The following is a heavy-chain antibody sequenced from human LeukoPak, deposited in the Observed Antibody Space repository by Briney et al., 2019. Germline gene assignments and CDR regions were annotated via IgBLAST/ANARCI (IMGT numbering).Heavy chain of an antibody. D-gene: IGHD1-26*01. Sequence: GGSLRLSCAASGFTFSSYWMHWVRQAPGKGLVWVSRINSDGSSTSYADSVKGRFTISRDNAKNTLYLQMNSLRAEDTAVYYCAKQDLLDAFDIWGQGTMVTVSS. V-gene: IGHV3-74*01. CDR3: AKQDLLDAFDI. J-gene: IGHJ3*02. CDR2: INSDGSST. CDR1: GFTFSSYW.